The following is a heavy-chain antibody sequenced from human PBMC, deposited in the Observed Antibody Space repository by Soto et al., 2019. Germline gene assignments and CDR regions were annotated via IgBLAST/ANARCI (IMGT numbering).Heavy chain of an antibody. CDR3: ARENSGSPGDY. Sequence: SETLSLTCTVSGASIDNYYWSWIRQPPGEGLEWIAYVYHNGNTNYNPSLKSRVTISLDTSKNQFSLKLNSVTAADTAMYYCARENSGSPGDYWGQGXLVTVYS. CDR2: VYHNGNT. CDR1: GASIDNYY. V-gene: IGHV4-59*01. J-gene: IGHJ4*02. D-gene: IGHD3-10*01.